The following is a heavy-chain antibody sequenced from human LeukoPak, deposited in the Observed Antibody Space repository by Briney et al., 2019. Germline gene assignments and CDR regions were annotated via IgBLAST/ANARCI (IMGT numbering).Heavy chain of an antibody. D-gene: IGHD2-8*01. V-gene: IGHV3-33*01. CDR1: GFTFSRSG. CDR2: IWYDGSKQ. Sequence: GGSLRLSCAASGFTFSRSGMHWVRQAPGKGPEWVAVIWYDGSKQYYTESVKGRFTIPRDNSKNTLDLQMSSLRVEDTAVYYCARDTTEGVLSLDVWGQGTTVTVSS. J-gene: IGHJ6*02. CDR3: ARDTTEGVLSLDV.